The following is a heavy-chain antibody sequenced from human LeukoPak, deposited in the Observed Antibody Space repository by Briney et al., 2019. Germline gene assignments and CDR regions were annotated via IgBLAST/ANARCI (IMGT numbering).Heavy chain of an antibody. CDR1: GFTFSAYD. J-gene: IGHJ6*03. Sequence: GGSLRLSCAASGFTFSAYDMHWVRQATGKGREWVSAIGTAGDTYYAGSVKGRFTISRENAKNSLYLQMNSLTAGDTAVYYCAREHNWKSGYYYMDVWGNGTTVTVSS. V-gene: IGHV3-13*01. D-gene: IGHD1-1*01. CDR3: AREHNWKSGYYYMDV. CDR2: IGTAGDT.